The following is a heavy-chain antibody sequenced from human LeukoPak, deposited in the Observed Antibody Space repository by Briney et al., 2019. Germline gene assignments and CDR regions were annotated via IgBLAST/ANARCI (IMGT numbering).Heavy chain of an antibody. V-gene: IGHV3-64D*06. CDR3: VKDFCSSWSNWFHL. CDR2: ISGNGVST. Sequence: GGSLRLSCSASGFSFSNYPMHWVRQGPGKRLEYVSAISGNGVSTYYADSVKDRFFISRDNYRNTLYLQMRSLRTDDTAVYYFVKDFCSSWSNWFHLWGQGTLVTVSS. CDR1: GFSFSNYP. D-gene: IGHD6-13*01. J-gene: IGHJ5*02.